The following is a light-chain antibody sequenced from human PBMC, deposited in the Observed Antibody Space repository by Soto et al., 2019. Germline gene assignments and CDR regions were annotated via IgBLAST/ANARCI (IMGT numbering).Light chain of an antibody. V-gene: IGKV1-5*01. Sequence: DILMTHSPYTLSASALYRAIITCRSSQSTTIRVACYQQKPGKAPKVLIWDASTFHRGVPSRFSGGGSGTEFPLTINSLQPDDFGAYYCQQYKDYSSWTFGQGTKVDIK. CDR3: QQYKDYSSWT. CDR2: DAS. J-gene: IGKJ1*01. CDR1: QSTTIR.